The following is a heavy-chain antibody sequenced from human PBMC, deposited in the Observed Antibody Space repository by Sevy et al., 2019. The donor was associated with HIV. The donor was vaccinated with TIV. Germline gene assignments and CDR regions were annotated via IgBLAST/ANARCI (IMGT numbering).Heavy chain of an antibody. V-gene: IGHV4-34*01. Sequence: SETLSLTCAVYGGSFSGYYWSWIRQPPGKGLEWIGEINHSGSTNYNPSLKSRVTITVDTSKNQFSLKLSSVTAADTAVYYCARAYPVLRYFDWLLGPGWFDPWGQGTLVTVSS. J-gene: IGHJ5*02. CDR3: ARAYPVLRYFDWLLGPGWFDP. D-gene: IGHD3-9*01. CDR2: INHSGST. CDR1: GGSFSGYY.